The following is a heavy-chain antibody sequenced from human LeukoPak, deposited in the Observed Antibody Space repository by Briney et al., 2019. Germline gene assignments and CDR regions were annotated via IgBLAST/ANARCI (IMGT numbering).Heavy chain of an antibody. CDR2: INQSGSA. J-gene: IGHJ4*02. Sequence: SETLSLTCAVYGGSFSAYYWSWIRQTPGKGLEWIGEINQSGSADHNPSLKSRVTISVDTSKNQFSLEMSSVTAADTAVYYCARGSRGYSYGWGQGTLVTVSS. V-gene: IGHV4-34*01. CDR1: GGSFSAYY. D-gene: IGHD5-18*01. CDR3: ARGSRGYSYG.